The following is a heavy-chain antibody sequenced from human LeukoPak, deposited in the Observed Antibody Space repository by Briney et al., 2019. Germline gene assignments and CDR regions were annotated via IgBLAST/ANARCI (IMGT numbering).Heavy chain of an antibody. CDR1: GFTFDDYA. J-gene: IGHJ6*02. D-gene: IGHD3-10*01. CDR2: ISWNSGSI. Sequence: GGSLRLSCAASGFTFDDYAMHWVRQAPGKGLEWVSGISWNSGSIGYADSVKGRFTISRDNAKSSLYLQMNSLRAEDTALYYCAKDRGSGSSHDYYYYYGMDVWGQGTTVTVSS. CDR3: AKDRGSGSSHDYYYYYGMDV. V-gene: IGHV3-9*01.